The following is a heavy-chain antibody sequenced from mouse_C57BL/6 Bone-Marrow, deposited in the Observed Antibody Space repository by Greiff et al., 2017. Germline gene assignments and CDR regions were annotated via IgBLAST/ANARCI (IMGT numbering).Heavy chain of an antibody. Sequence: QVQLQQPGAELVMPGASVKLSCKASGYTFTSYWMHWVKQRPGQGLEWIGEIDPSDSYPNYNQKFKGKSTLTVDKSSSTAYMQLSSLTSEDSAVYYCARDYYGSMGFAYWGQGTLVTVAA. D-gene: IGHD1-1*01. CDR3: ARDYYGSMGFAY. CDR2: IDPSDSYP. J-gene: IGHJ3*01. CDR1: GYTFTSYW. V-gene: IGHV1-69*01.